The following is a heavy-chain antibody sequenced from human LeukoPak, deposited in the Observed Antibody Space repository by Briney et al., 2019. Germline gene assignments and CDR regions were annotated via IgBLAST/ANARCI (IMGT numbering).Heavy chain of an antibody. V-gene: IGHV4-4*07. J-gene: IGHJ4*02. Sequence: PSETLSLTCTVSGGSISSYYWSWIRQPAGKGLEWIGRIYTSGSTYYNPSLKSRVTISVDTSKNQFSLKLSSVTAADTAVYYCASLPITMVRGDYWGQGTLVTVSS. D-gene: IGHD3-10*01. CDR2: IYTSGST. CDR3: ASLPITMVRGDY. CDR1: GGSISSYY.